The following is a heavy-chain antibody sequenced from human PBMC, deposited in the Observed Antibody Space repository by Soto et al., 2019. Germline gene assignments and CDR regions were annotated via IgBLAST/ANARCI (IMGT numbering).Heavy chain of an antibody. D-gene: IGHD6-13*01. Sequence: PSETLSLTCTVSGGSISSSSYYWGWIRQPPGKGLEWIGSIYYSGSTYYKPSLKSRVTISVDTSKNQFSLKLSSVTAADTAVYYCAREDVAAGTSNWFDPWGQGTLVTVSS. CDR1: GGSISSSSYY. V-gene: IGHV4-39*02. J-gene: IGHJ5*02. CDR3: AREDVAAGTSNWFDP. CDR2: IYYSGST.